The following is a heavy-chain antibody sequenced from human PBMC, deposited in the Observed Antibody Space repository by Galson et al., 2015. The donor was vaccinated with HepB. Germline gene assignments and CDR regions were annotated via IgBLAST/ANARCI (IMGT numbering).Heavy chain of an antibody. CDR2: IYPGDSDT. V-gene: IGHV5-51*01. J-gene: IGHJ5*02. D-gene: IGHD3-22*01. Sequence: QSGAEVKKPGESLKISCKGSGYSFTSYWIGWVRQMPGKGLEWMGIIYPGDSDTRYSSSFQGQVTISADKSISTAYLQWSSLKASDTAMYYCARHLEPKNYYDSSGYLFDPWGQGTLVTVSS. CDR3: ARHLEPKNYYDSSGYLFDP. CDR1: GYSFTSYW.